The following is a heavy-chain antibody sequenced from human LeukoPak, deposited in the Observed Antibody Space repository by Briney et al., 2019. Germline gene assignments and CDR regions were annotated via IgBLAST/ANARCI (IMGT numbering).Heavy chain of an antibody. CDR2: ISGSGGST. CDR1: GFTFSSYA. Sequence: GGSLRLSCAASGFTFSSYAMSWVRQAPGKGLEWVSAISGSGGSTYCADSVKGRFTISRDNSKNTLYLQMNSLRAEDTAVYYCAKRHYDFWSGYQNQMYYFDYWGQRTLVTVSS. D-gene: IGHD3-3*01. CDR3: AKRHYDFWSGYQNQMYYFDY. V-gene: IGHV3-23*01. J-gene: IGHJ4*02.